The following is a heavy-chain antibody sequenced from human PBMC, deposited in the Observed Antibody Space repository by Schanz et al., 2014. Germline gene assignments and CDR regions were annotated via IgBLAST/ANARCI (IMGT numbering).Heavy chain of an antibody. J-gene: IGHJ4*02. D-gene: IGHD6-19*01. CDR2: IHYSGNT. V-gene: IGHV4-59*02. CDR1: GGSVSTYY. Sequence: QVQLQESGPGLVKSSETLSLTCTVSGGSVSTYYWHWIRQPPGKGLEWIGYIHYSGNTNYNPSLKSRVTISLDTSKNQFFLKVNSVTAADTAAYYCAREYSSFDYWGQGTLVTVSS. CDR3: AREYSSFDY.